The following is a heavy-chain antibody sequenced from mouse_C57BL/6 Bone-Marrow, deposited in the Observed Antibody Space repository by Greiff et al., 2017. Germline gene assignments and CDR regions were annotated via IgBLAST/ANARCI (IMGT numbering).Heavy chain of an antibody. CDR3: EGGYYAMDY. D-gene: IGHD1-1*02. CDR1: GYAFSSSW. V-gene: IGHV1-82*01. J-gene: IGHJ4*01. CDR2: IYPGDGDT. Sequence: QVQLQQSGPELVKPGASVKISCKASGYAFSSSWMNWVKQRPGKGLEWIGRIYPGDGDTNYNGKFKGKATLTADKSSSTAYMQLSSLTSEDSAVYFCEGGYYAMDYWGQGTSVTVSS.